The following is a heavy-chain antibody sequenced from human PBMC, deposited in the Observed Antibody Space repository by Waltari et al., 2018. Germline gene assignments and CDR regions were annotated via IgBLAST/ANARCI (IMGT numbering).Heavy chain of an antibody. D-gene: IGHD3-22*01. Sequence: QVQLQQWGAGLLKPSETLSLTCAVYGGSFSGYYWSWIRQPPGKGLEWIGEINHSGSTNYNPSLKSRVTISVDTSKNQFSLKLSSVTAADTAVYYCARGPPHSSGYYRYWGQGTLVTVSS. CDR3: ARGPPHSSGYYRY. V-gene: IGHV4-34*01. CDR1: GGSFSGYY. CDR2: INHSGST. J-gene: IGHJ4*02.